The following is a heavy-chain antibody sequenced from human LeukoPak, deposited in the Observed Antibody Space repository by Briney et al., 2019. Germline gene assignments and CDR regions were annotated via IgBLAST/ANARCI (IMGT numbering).Heavy chain of an antibody. CDR1: GYIFSSHY. J-gene: IGHJ4*02. V-gene: IGHV1-46*01. CDR3: ATEGIRDGYNRYFDY. CDR2: IHPSGGTT. Sequence: GASVKVSCKASGYIFSSHYIHWVRQAPGQGLEWVGIIHPSGGTTSYPQRFQGRVTMTRDTSTSTVYMELSSLRSDDTAMYYCATEGIRDGYNRYFDYWGQGTLVTVSS. D-gene: IGHD5-24*01.